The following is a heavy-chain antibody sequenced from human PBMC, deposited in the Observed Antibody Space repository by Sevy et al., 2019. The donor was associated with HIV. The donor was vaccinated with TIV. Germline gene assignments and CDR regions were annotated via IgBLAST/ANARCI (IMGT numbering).Heavy chain of an antibody. Sequence: GGSLRLSCAASGFTFSDYGMHWVRQAPGKGLEWVAVISYDGSNGYYADSVKGRFTISRDNPKNTLYLQMNSLRPEDTAVYYCAKERGAWELTMRYFDSWGQRTLVTVSS. CDR2: ISYDGSNG. J-gene: IGHJ4*02. V-gene: IGHV3-30*18. CDR1: GFTFSDYG. D-gene: IGHD3-22*01. CDR3: AKERGAWELTMRYFDS.